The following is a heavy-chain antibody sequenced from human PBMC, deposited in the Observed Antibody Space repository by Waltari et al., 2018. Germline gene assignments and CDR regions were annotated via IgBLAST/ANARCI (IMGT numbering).Heavy chain of an antibody. Sequence: QVQLVESGGGVVQPGRSLRLSCAASGFTFRTYAMHWVRQAPGKGLEWVALIYYDGNNKYYADSVKGRFTISRDNSKNTLYLQLNSLRAEDTAVYYCARDGTSYDFWSGYFDSWGQGTLVTVSS. D-gene: IGHD3-3*01. J-gene: IGHJ5*01. CDR2: IYYDGNNK. V-gene: IGHV3-30-3*01. CDR1: GFTFRTYA. CDR3: ARDGTSYDFWSGYFDS.